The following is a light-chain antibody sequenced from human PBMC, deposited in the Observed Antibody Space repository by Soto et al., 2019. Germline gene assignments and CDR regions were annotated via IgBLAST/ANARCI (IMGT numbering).Light chain of an antibody. CDR1: SSDVGDYKY. Sequence: QSALTQPASVSGSPGQSITISCTGTSSDVGDYKYVSWYQQHPGKAPKLIIYEVSNRPSGVSNRFSGSKSGNTASLTISGLQAEDEADYYCSSYTSSTVFGTGTKLTVL. CDR2: EVS. V-gene: IGLV2-14*01. J-gene: IGLJ1*01. CDR3: SSYTSSTV.